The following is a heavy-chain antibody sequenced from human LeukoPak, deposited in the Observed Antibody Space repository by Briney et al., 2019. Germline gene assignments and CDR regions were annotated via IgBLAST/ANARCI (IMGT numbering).Heavy chain of an antibody. Sequence: ASVRVSCKASGYTFTDYFMQWVRHGPGQGLERMGWINPDSGGTSYAQKFQGRVTMTRDTSINTVYMELSRLRSDDTAVYYCARDYELGTAGSAYEFFDYWGQGSLVTVSS. V-gene: IGHV1-2*02. CDR2: INPDSGGT. J-gene: IGHJ4*02. D-gene: IGHD6-13*01. CDR1: GYTFTDYF. CDR3: ARDYELGTAGSAYEFFDY.